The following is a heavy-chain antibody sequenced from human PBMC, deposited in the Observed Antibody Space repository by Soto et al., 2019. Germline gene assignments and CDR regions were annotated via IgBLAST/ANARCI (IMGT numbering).Heavy chain of an antibody. D-gene: IGHD3-10*01. V-gene: IGHV3-30*09. CDR2: ISSDGSDK. J-gene: IGHJ6*02. Sequence: QVQLVESGGGVVQPGRYLRLSCAASGFTFSSYAMHWVRQAPGKGLEWVAVISSDGSDKYYADSVKGRFAISRDNSKNTLYVQLNRMRAEDTALYYCARDRQYGAGFIDVWGQGTTVTVSS. CDR1: GFTFSSYA. CDR3: ARDRQYGAGFIDV.